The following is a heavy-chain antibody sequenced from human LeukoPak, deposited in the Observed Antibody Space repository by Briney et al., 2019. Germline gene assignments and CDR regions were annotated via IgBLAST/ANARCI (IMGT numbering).Heavy chain of an antibody. CDR2: INPNNGGT. Sequence: GASVKVSCKASGYTFTGYYIHWVRQAPGQGLEWMGWINPNNGGTNYAQKFQGRVTITTDESTSTAYMELSSLRSEDTAVYYCALDGYNSPWGQGTLVTVSS. V-gene: IGHV1-2*02. J-gene: IGHJ5*02. CDR1: GYTFTGYY. CDR3: ALDGYNSP. D-gene: IGHD5-24*01.